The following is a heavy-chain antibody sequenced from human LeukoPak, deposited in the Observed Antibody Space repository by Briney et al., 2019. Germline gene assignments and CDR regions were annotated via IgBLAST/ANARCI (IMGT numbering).Heavy chain of an antibody. V-gene: IGHV3-23*01. CDR3: AKDAQWLALNAFDI. D-gene: IGHD6-19*01. CDR1: GLTFSNFA. CDR2: ISGRGSST. J-gene: IGHJ3*02. Sequence: GGSLRLSCAASGLTFSNFAMTWVRQAPGKGLVWVSAISGRGSSTYYADSVKGRFTISRDNSKKKLFLQMNSLGAEDTAVYYCAKDAQWLALNAFDIWGQGTMVTVSS.